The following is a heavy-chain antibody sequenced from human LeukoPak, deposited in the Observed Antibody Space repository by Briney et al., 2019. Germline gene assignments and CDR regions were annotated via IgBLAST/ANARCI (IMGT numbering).Heavy chain of an antibody. J-gene: IGHJ4*02. D-gene: IGHD3-3*01. CDR2: IWYDGSIK. Sequence: GGSLRLSCAASGFIFSSYGMHWVRQAPGKGLEWVAVIWYDGSIKYYADSVKGRFTISRDNSKNTLYLQMNSLRAEDTAVYYCAGGFGFLFEHWGQGTLVAVSS. CDR3: AGGFGFLFEH. V-gene: IGHV3-33*01. CDR1: GFIFSSYG.